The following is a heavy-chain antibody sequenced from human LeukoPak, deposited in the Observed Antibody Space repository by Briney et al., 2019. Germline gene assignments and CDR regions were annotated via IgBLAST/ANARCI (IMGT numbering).Heavy chain of an antibody. CDR1: GFTFSNYY. CDR2: INKDGSEK. Sequence: PGGSLRLSCAASGFTFSNYYMSWVRQAPGKGLEWVAHINKDGSEKYYVDSVKGRFTISRDNAKNSLYLQMNSLRVEDTAVYYCARDKVTYWGRGTLSLSPQ. J-gene: IGHJ4*02. CDR3: ARDKVTY. V-gene: IGHV3-7*01.